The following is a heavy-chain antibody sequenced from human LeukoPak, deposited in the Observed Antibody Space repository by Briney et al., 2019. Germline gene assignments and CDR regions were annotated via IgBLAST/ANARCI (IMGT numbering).Heavy chain of an antibody. D-gene: IGHD3-22*01. CDR1: GFTFSSYA. J-gene: IGHJ4*02. Sequence: GGSLRLSCPASGFTFSSYAMSWVRQAPGKGLEWVSAISGSGYSTYYADSVKGRFTISRDNSKNTLYLQMNSLRAEDTAVYYCAKVDISGYYYYDYWGQGTLVTVSS. V-gene: IGHV3-23*01. CDR3: AKVDISGYYYYDY. CDR2: ISGSGYST.